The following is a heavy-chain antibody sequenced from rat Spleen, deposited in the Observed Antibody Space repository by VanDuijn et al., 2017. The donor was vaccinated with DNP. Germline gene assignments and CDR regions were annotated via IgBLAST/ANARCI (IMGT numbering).Heavy chain of an antibody. Sequence: EVQLVESGGDLVQPGRSLKLSCTASGFTFNTYERAWVRQAPPKGLDWVATITSVGGRTYYRDTVKGRVSITRDNAKGTLYLQMDSLRSEDTATYYCARHRIYNNLFDYWGQGVMVTVSS. D-gene: IGHD1-10*01. CDR1: GFTFNTYE. V-gene: IGHV5-25*01. J-gene: IGHJ2*01. CDR3: ARHRIYNNLFDY. CDR2: ITSVGGRT.